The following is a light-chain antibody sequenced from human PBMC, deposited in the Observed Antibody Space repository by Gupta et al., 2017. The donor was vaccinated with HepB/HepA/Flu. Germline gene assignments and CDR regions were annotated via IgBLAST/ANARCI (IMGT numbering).Light chain of an antibody. CDR2: WAS. CDR3: QQYYTTPLT. Sequence: IVMTQSPDSLAVSLGERATINCKSSQSVFSSSTNKNYLAWYQQKPGRPPKLLIYWASTRESGVPDRFSGSGSGTDFTLTISTLQAEDVAVYYCQQYYTTPLTFGKGTKVEIK. CDR1: QSVFSSSTNKNY. V-gene: IGKV4-1*01. J-gene: IGKJ1*01.